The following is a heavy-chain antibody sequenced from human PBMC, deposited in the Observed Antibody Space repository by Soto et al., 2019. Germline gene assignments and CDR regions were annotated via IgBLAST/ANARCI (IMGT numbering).Heavy chain of an antibody. CDR1: GFTFSSYA. D-gene: IGHD6-19*01. Sequence: GGSLRLSCAASGFTFSSYAMSWVRQAPGKGLEWVSAISGSGGSTYYADSVKGRFTISRDNSKNTLYLQMNSLRAEDTAVYYCAKVVAGTEYYYYYYGMDVWGQGTTVTVSS. V-gene: IGHV3-23*01. J-gene: IGHJ6*02. CDR2: ISGSGGST. CDR3: AKVVAGTEYYYYYYGMDV.